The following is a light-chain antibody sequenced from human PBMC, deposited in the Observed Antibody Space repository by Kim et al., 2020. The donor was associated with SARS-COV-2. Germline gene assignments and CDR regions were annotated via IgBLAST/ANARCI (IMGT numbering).Light chain of an antibody. CDR3: CSYADSSWV. CDR1: SSDVGSYNL. V-gene: IGLV2-23*02. J-gene: IGLJ3*02. Sequence: QSALTQPASVSGSPGQSITISCTGTSSDVGSYNLVSWYQQHPGKAPKLMIYEVSKRPSGVSNRFSGSKSGNTASLTISGLQAEDEADYYCCSYADSSWVFGGGTKLTVL. CDR2: EVS.